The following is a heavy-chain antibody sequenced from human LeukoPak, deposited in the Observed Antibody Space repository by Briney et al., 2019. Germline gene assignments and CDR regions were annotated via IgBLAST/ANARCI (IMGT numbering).Heavy chain of an antibody. CDR1: GFTFSSYA. V-gene: IGHV3-64*01. J-gene: IGHJ4*02. CDR2: ISSNGGST. D-gene: IGHD6-19*01. CDR3: ARDPYSSGWYPGDY. Sequence: GGSLRLSCAAPGFTFSSYAMHWVRQAPGKGLEYVSAISSNGGSTYYANSAKGRFTISRDNSKNTLYLQMGSLRAEDMAVYYCARDPYSSGWYPGDYWGQGTRVTVSS.